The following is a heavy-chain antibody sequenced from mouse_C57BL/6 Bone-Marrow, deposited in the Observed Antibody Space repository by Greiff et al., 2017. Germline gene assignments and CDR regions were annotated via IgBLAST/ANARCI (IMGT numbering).Heavy chain of an antibody. CDR2: IRSKNNNYAT. D-gene: IGHD2-4*01. Sequence: EVKVEESGGGLVQPKGSLKLSCAASGFSFNTYAMNWVSQAPGKGLEWVARIRSKNNNYATYYADSVKDRFTISRDDSESMLYLQMNNLKTEETATYYCVRQEGDYDYDVEGMDYRGQGTSVTQSS. V-gene: IGHV10-1*01. J-gene: IGHJ4*01. CDR1: GFSFNTYA. CDR3: VRQEGDYDYDVEGMDY.